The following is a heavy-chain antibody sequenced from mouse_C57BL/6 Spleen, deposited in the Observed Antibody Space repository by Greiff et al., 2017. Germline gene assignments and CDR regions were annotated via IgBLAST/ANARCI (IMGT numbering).Heavy chain of an antibody. V-gene: IGHV1-9*01. CDR3: ARSSIYYYGSSYWYFDV. D-gene: IGHD1-1*01. CDR2: ILPGSGST. J-gene: IGHJ1*03. CDR1: GYTFTGYW. Sequence: VQLVESGAELMKPGASVKLSCKATGYTFTGYWIEWVKQRPGHGLEWIGEILPGSGSTNYNEKFKGKATFTADTSSNTAYMQLSSLTPEDSAIYYCARSSIYYYGSSYWYFDVWGTGTTVTVSS.